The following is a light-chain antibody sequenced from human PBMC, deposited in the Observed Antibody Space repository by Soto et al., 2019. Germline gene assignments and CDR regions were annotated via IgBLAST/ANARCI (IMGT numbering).Light chain of an antibody. J-gene: IGKJ1*01. CDR2: KAS. Sequence: DIQMTQSPSTLSASVGDRVTITCRASQSINIWLAWYQQKPGKAPKLLIYKASSLESGVPSRFSGSGSGTEFTLTISSLQPDDFATYYCQQYSSYWTFGQGTKWIS. CDR3: QQYSSYWT. CDR1: QSINIW. V-gene: IGKV1-5*03.